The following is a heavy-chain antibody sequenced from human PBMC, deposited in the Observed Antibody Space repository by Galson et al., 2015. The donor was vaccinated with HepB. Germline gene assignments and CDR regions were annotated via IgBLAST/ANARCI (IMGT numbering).Heavy chain of an antibody. V-gene: IGHV3-23*01. J-gene: IGHJ4*02. CDR1: GFTFNGYG. CDR3: AKARGPAARSGFDS. Sequence: SLRLSCAASGFTFNGYGMSWVRQAPGKGLEWVSCISGNGATTYYADSVKGRFTMSRDNAKNPLYLQRNSLRADDTAVYYCAKARGPAARSGFDSCGQGTVVTASS. CDR2: ISGNGATT. D-gene: IGHD3-10*01.